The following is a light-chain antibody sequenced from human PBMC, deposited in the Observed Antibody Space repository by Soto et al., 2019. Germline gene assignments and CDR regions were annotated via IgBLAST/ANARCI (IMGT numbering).Light chain of an antibody. CDR2: GAF. J-gene: IGKJ4*01. Sequence: EIVMTQSPATLSVSPGERATLSCRASQSVSNNLAWYQQKPGQAPRPLIYGAFTRASDIPARFSGSGSGTEFTLTISSLQSEDFAVYYCQQYNDWPPLTFGGGTKVEIK. CDR1: QSVSNN. V-gene: IGKV3-15*01. CDR3: QQYNDWPPLT.